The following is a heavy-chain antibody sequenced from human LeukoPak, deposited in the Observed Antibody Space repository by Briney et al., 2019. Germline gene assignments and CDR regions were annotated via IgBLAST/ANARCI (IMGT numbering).Heavy chain of an antibody. CDR3: ARDPQPPLSGHSGLLDY. V-gene: IGHV1-18*01. CDR1: GYSFSYFG. CDR2: INCYNGNT. D-gene: IGHD6-19*01. J-gene: IGHJ4*02. Sequence: ASVKVSCKASGYSFSYFGINWVRQAPGQGLEWMGWINCYNGNTNYAQKSEGRLTLTTDASTSTAYMELRSLRSDDTAVYYCARDPQPPLSGHSGLLDYWGQGTLVTVSS.